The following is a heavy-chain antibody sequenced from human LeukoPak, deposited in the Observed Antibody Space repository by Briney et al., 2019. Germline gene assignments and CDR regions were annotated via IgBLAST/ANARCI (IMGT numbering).Heavy chain of an antibody. CDR1: GGSISSYY. Sequence: SETLSLTCTVSGGSISSYYWSWIRQPPGKGLEWIGNIHYSGSSGSTNYNPSLKSRVTTSVDTSTNQLSLKLSSVTAADTAVYYCARGFRRGGGFDPWGQGTLVTVSS. CDR2: IHYSGSSGST. J-gene: IGHJ5*02. CDR3: ARGFRRGGGFDP. V-gene: IGHV4-59*01. D-gene: IGHD3-10*01.